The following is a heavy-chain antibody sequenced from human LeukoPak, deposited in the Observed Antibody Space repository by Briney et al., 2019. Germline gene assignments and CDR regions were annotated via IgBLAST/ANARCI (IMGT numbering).Heavy chain of an antibody. CDR2: IGTSSSTI. V-gene: IGHV3-48*04. J-gene: IGHJ4*02. CDR1: GFTFSSYS. CDR3: ARDTKDY. D-gene: IGHD2-2*01. Sequence: PGGSLRLSCAASGFTFSSYSMNWVRQAPGKGLEWVSYIGTSSSTIYYADSVKGRFTISRDNAKNSLYLEMNSLRAEDTGVYFCARDTKDYWGQGTLVVVSS.